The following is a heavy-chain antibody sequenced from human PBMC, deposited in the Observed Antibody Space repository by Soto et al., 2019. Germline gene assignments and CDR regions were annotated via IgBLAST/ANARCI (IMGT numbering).Heavy chain of an antibody. D-gene: IGHD3-16*01. V-gene: IGHV4-30-2*01. CDR2: ISRSGST. Sequence: SSETLSLTCTVSGGSITSGNSYSWSWILQPPGKGLEWIGSISRSGSTSYNPSLKGRVTMSVDKSKNQFSLNLSSVTAADMAVYYCARAVAPYLGTWFDPWGQGTLVTVSS. CDR3: ARAVAPYLGTWFDP. CDR1: GGSITSGNSYS. J-gene: IGHJ5*02.